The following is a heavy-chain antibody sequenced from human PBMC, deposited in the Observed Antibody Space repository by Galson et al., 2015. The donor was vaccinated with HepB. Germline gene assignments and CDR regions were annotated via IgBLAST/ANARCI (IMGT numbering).Heavy chain of an antibody. J-gene: IGHJ6*03. Sequence: CAISGDSVSSHSAAWNWIRQSPSRGLEWLGRTYYRSKWYNDYAVSVKSRITINPDTSKNQFSLQLNSVTPEDTAVYYCARERYTDHYYYMDVWGKGTTVTVSS. CDR2: TYYRSKWYN. D-gene: IGHD1-14*01. CDR3: ARERYTDHYYYMDV. V-gene: IGHV6-1*01. CDR1: GDSVSSHSAA.